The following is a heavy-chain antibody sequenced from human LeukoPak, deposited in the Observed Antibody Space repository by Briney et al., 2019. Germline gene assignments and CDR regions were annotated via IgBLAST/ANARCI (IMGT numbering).Heavy chain of an antibody. CDR1: GFSFSGYA. Sequence: GGSLRLSCAASGFSFSGYAMSWVRQAPGKGLDWVSGVSDSGVNTYYADSVKGRFTISRDNSKYTLFLQMNSLGAEDTAVYFCAKEFGNGDTYGNVPLGHWGQGTLVTVSS. CDR2: VSDSGVNT. D-gene: IGHD5-18*01. J-gene: IGHJ4*02. V-gene: IGHV3-23*01. CDR3: AKEFGNGDTYGNVPLGH.